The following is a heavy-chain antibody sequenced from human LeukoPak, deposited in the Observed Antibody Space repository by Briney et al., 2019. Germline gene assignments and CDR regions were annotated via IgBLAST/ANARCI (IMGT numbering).Heavy chain of an antibody. J-gene: IGHJ5*02. D-gene: IGHD3-10*02. V-gene: IGHV4-39*01. Sequence: PSGTLSLTCTVSGGSISSRSYYWGWLRQPPGKGLEWIASIFYSGSTYHNPSLKSRVTISVDTSKSQFSLKLSSVTAADTAVYFCARHPLKAYVSDWFDPWGQGTLVTVSS. CDR3: ARHPLKAYVSDWFDP. CDR2: IFYSGST. CDR1: GGSISSRSYY.